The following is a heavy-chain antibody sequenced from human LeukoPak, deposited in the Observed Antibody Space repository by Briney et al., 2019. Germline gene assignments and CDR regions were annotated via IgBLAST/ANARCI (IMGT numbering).Heavy chain of an antibody. V-gene: IGHV1-18*01. CDR3: ARVGFGNAFDI. D-gene: IGHD3-10*01. CDR1: GYTFTTYS. CDR2: ISTYNGNT. Sequence: ASVKVSCKASGYTFTTYSISWVRQAPGQGLEWMGWISTYNGNTKYAQRLQDRVTMTTDTSSTTAYMELRSLRSDDTAVYYCARVGFGNAFDIWGQGTMVTVSS. J-gene: IGHJ3*02.